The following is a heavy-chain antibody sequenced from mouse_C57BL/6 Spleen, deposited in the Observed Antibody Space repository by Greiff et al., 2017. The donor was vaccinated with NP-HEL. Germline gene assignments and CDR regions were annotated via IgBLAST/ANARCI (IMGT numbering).Heavy chain of an antibody. D-gene: IGHD1-1*01. Sequence: VQLQQSGAELVKPGASVKMSCKASGYTFTSYWITWVKQRPGQGLEWIGDIYPGSGSTNYNEKFKSKATLTVDTSSSTAYMQLSSLTSEDSAVYYCARWGTTVVASDWYFDVWGTGTTVTVSS. CDR1: GYTFTSYW. CDR2: IYPGSGST. V-gene: IGHV1-55*01. J-gene: IGHJ1*03. CDR3: ARWGTTVVASDWYFDV.